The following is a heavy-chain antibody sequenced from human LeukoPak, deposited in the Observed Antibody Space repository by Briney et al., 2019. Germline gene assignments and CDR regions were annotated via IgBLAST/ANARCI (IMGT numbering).Heavy chain of an antibody. CDR3: AKGYDILTVEYFQH. V-gene: IGHV3-23*01. CDR2: ISGSGGST. CDR1: GFTFSDYA. D-gene: IGHD3-9*01. J-gene: IGHJ1*01. Sequence: PGGSLRLSCAASGFTFSDYAMSWVRQAPGKGLEWVSAISGSGGSTYYADSVKGRFTISRDNSKNTLYLQMNSLRAEDTAVYYCAKGYDILTVEYFQHWGQGTLVTVSS.